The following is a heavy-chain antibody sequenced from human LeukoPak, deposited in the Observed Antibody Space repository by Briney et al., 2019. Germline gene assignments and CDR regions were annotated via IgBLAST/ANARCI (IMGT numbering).Heavy chain of an antibody. CDR1: GFTFSSYA. CDR3: AKGGSATITTGGFDP. D-gene: IGHD4-11*01. CDR2: ISGSGDIT. Sequence: GGSLRLSCAASGFTFSSYAMSWVRQAPGKGLEWVSGISGSGDITYYADSVKGRFTISRDNSKNTLYLQVNSLRAEDTAIYYCAKGGSATITTGGFDPWGQGTLVTVSS. V-gene: IGHV3-23*01. J-gene: IGHJ5*02.